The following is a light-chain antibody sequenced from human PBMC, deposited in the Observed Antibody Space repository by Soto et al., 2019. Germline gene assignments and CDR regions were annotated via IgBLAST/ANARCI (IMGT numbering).Light chain of an antibody. CDR2: GAS. J-gene: IGKJ2*01. V-gene: IGKV3-20*01. Sequence: EIVLTQSPGTLSLSPRERATLSCRASQSIFNNYLAWYQQKPGQAPRLLVYGASFRATGIPDRFSGSGSGTDLTLTISRLEPEEFAVYYCQQYGGSPFTFGQGTRLEIK. CDR1: QSIFNNY. CDR3: QQYGGSPFT.